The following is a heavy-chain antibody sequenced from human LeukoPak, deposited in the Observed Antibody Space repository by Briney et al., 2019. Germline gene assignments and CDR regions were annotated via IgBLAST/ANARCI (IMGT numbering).Heavy chain of an antibody. Sequence: SGGSLRLSCAAPGITFRNYWMHWVRQAPGKGLEWVSHIIQDSSATFYAGSVKGRFTFSRDNAKDTLYLQMNSLRAEDTAVYYCATDDYRGLGYWGQGTLVTVSS. J-gene: IGHJ4*02. CDR2: IIQDSSAT. CDR3: ATDDYRGLGY. CDR1: GITFRNYW. V-gene: IGHV3-74*01. D-gene: IGHD4-11*01.